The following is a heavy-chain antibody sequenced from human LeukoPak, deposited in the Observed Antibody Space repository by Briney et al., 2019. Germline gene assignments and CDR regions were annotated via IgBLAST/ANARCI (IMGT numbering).Heavy chain of an antibody. J-gene: IGHJ4*02. CDR1: GFTFSSYA. CDR2: ISGSGGST. CDR3: ANVRYYDSSGYYY. Sequence: GGSLRLSCAASGFTFSSYAMSWVRQAPGKGLEWVSAISGSGGSTYYADSVKGRFTISRDNSKNTLYLQMNSQGAKYTALYYCANVRYYDSSGYYYWGQGTLVTVSS. D-gene: IGHD3-22*01. V-gene: IGHV3-23*01.